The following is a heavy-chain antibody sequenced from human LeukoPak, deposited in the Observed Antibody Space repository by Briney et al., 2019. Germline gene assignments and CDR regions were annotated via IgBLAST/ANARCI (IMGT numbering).Heavy chain of an antibody. CDR1: GYSFTSYW. CDR2: IYPGDSDT. J-gene: IGHJ3*02. Sequence: GESLKISCKGSGYSFTSYWIGWVRQMPGKGLEWMGIIYPGDSDTRYSPSFQGRVTISADKSISTAYLQWSSLKASDTAMYYCARHLRYYYDSSGYPNDAFDIWGQGTMVTVSS. V-gene: IGHV5-51*01. D-gene: IGHD3-22*01. CDR3: ARHLRYYYDSSGYPNDAFDI.